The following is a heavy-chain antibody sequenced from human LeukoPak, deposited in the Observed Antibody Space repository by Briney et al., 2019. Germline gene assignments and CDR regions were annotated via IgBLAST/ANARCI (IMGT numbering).Heavy chain of an antibody. D-gene: IGHD3-22*01. CDR2: IKSKTDGGTT. CDR3: TREYYDSSGREGFDP. Sequence: GGSLRLSCAASGFTFSNAWMSWVRQAPGKGLEWVGRIKSKTDGGTTDYAAPVKGRFTISRDDSKNTLYLQMNSLKTEDTAVYYCTREYYDSSGREGFDPWGQGTLVTLSS. V-gene: IGHV3-15*01. CDR1: GFTFSNAW. J-gene: IGHJ5*02.